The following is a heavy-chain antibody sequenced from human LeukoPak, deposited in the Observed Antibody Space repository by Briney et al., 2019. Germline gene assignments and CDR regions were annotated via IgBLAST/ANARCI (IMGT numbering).Heavy chain of an antibody. J-gene: IGHJ4*02. CDR2: IKSKTDGGTT. V-gene: IGHV3-15*01. Sequence: PGGSLRLSCAASGFTFSNAWMSWVRQAPGKGLEWVGRIKSKTDGGTTDYAAPVKGRFTISRDDSKNTLYLQMNSLKTEDTAVYYCTTPEYSGSPHHFDYWGQGTLVTVSS. CDR3: TTPEYSGSPHHFDY. D-gene: IGHD1-26*01. CDR1: GFTFSNAW.